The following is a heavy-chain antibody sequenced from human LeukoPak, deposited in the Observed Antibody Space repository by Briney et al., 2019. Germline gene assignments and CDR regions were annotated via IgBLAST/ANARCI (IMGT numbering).Heavy chain of an antibody. D-gene: IGHD2-15*01. Sequence: GGSLRLSCAASGFTLSSYTMNWVRQSPGKGLEWVSSISSSSDYIYYADSLKGRFTTSRDNAKNSLYLQMNSLRAEDTAVYYCARDAGDCSGGSCYGLDYWGQGTLVTVSS. CDR3: ARDAGDCSGGSCYGLDY. J-gene: IGHJ4*02. CDR2: ISSSSDYI. CDR1: GFTLSSYT. V-gene: IGHV3-21*01.